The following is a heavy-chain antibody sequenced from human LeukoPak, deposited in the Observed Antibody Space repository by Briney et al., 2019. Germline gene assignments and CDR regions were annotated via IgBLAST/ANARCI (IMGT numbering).Heavy chain of an antibody. D-gene: IGHD6-13*01. J-gene: IGHJ4*02. CDR3: ARIYRSSWFDY. CDR2: INPNRGGT. Sequence: ASAKVSCKASGYTFTGYYIHWVRQAPGQGLEWMGWINPNRGGTNYAQKFQGRVTMTRDTSSNTAYMELSRLRSDDTAVYYCARIYRSSWFDYWGPGTLVTVSS. V-gene: IGHV1-2*02. CDR1: GYTFTGYY.